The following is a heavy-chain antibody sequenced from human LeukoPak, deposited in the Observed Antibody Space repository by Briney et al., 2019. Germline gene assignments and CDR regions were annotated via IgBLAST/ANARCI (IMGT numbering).Heavy chain of an antibody. V-gene: IGHV3-23*01. D-gene: IGHD3-22*01. CDR3: EKEGYYDSSGYYYLLDY. CDR1: GFTFSSYA. CDR2: ISGSGGST. J-gene: IGHJ4*02. Sequence: GGSLRLSCAASGFTFSSYAMSWVRQAPGKGLEWVSAISGSGGSTYYADSVKGRFTISRDNSKNTLYLQMNSLRAEDTAVYYCEKEGYYDSSGYYYLLDYWGQGTLVTVSS.